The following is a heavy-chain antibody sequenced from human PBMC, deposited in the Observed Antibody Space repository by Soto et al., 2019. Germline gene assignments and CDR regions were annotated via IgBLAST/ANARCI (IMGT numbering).Heavy chain of an antibody. Sequence: GGSLRLSCVASGFTFSSYAMHWVRQVPGKGLDWVATTSYDGMNKYYAHSVEGRFTISRDNSESTLYLQMDSLRSEDTAVYYCARQGDNYFDTRAYYHSGEYFQFWGQGSLVTVSS. CDR1: GFTFSSYA. CDR2: TSYDGMNK. CDR3: ARQGDNYFDTRAYYHSGEYFQF. J-gene: IGHJ1*01. D-gene: IGHD3-22*01. V-gene: IGHV3-30*04.